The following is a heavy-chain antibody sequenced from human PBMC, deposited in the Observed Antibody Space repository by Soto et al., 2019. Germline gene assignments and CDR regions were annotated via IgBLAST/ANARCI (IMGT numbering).Heavy chain of an antibody. J-gene: IGHJ4*02. Sequence: QVQLQESGPGLVKPSQTLSLTCTVSGGSISSGDYYWSWIRQPPGKGLEWIGYIYYSGSTYYNPSLKSRGTISVDTSKNQFSLKLSSVTAADTAVYYCAREGGDGDFGVDYWGQGTLVTVSS. CDR1: GGSISSGDYY. V-gene: IGHV4-30-4*01. CDR2: IYYSGST. D-gene: IGHD4-17*01. CDR3: AREGGDGDFGVDY.